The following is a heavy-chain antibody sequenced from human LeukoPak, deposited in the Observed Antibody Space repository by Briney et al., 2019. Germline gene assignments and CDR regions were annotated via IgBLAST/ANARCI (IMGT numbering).Heavy chain of an antibody. Sequence: ASVKVSCKASGYTFTSYAMNWMRQAPGQGLEWMGWINTNTGNPTYAQGFTGRFVFSLDTSVSTAYLQISSLKAEDTAVYYCARGLPKIQLYLGDAFDIWGQGTMVTVSS. V-gene: IGHV7-4-1*02. CDR1: GYTFTSYA. CDR2: INTNTGNP. J-gene: IGHJ3*02. CDR3: ARGLPKIQLYLGDAFDI. D-gene: IGHD5-18*01.